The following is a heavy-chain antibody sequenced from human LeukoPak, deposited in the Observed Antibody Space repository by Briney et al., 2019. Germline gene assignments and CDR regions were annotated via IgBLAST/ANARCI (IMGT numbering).Heavy chain of an antibody. V-gene: IGHV1-18*01. D-gene: IGHD6-6*01. CDR1: GYTFTSYG. CDR3: ASESSSSGSDYYYYYMDV. CDR2: ISAYNGNT. Sequence: ASVKVSCKASGYTFTSYGISWVRQAPGQGLEWMGWISAYNGNTNYAQKLQGRVTMTTDTSTSTAYMELRSLRSDDTAVYYCASESSSSGSDYYYYYMDVWGKGTTVTVSS. J-gene: IGHJ6*03.